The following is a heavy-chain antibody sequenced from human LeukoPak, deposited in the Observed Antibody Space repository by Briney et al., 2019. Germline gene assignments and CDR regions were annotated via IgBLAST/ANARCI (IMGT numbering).Heavy chain of an antibody. CDR2: IYTSGST. J-gene: IGHJ4*02. Sequence: PSETLSLTCTVSGGSISSYYWSWIRQPAGKGLEWIGRIYTSGSTNYNPSLKSRVTMSVDTSKNQFSLKLSSVTAADTAVYYCARAGYRSSWYDSPYYFDYWGQGTLVTVSS. CDR1: GGSISSYY. V-gene: IGHV4-4*07. CDR3: ARAGYRSSWYDSPYYFDY. D-gene: IGHD6-13*01.